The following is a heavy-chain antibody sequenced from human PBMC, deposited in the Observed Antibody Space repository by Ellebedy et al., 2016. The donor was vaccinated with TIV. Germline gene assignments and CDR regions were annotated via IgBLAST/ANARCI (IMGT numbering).Heavy chain of an antibody. CDR2: ITNSGAGT. D-gene: IGHD3-10*01. Sequence: GESLKISCAASGFTFSDYDMSWVRQAPGKGPEWVSAITNSGAGTYYGNSVKGRFTISRDNSKNTVYLQRNSLRAEDTALYYCRAYGSGSRRAFEHWGQGTLVTVSS. CDR1: GFTFSDYD. V-gene: IGHV3-23*02. CDR3: RAYGSGSRRAFEH. J-gene: IGHJ4*02.